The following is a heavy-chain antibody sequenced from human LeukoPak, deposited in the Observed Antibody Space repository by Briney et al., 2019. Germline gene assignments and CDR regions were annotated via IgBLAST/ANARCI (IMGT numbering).Heavy chain of an antibody. J-gene: IGHJ5*02. CDR3: ARGAGMQLLVRGWFDP. Sequence: SETLSLTCTVSRGSISTYYWNWIRQPPGKGLEWIGYIYYTGTTDYNPSLKSRVTMSVDTSKNQFSLKLSSVTAADTAVYYCARGAGMQLLVRGWFDPWGQGTLVTVSS. CDR2: IYYTGTT. CDR1: RGSISTYY. D-gene: IGHD6-13*01. V-gene: IGHV4-59*08.